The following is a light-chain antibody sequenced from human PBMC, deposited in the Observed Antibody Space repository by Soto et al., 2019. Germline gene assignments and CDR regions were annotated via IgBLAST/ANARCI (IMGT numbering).Light chain of an antibody. J-gene: IGLJ2*01. V-gene: IGLV7-46*01. Sequence: TVATQEPSLPVSPGGTVTLTCGSSTGSVTSGHYPHWFQKKPGQATRTLIHDTSYKHSWTPARFSGSLLGGKAALTLSGAQPEDEAEYSCLLAYNDAGVFGGGTKLTVL. CDR2: DTS. CDR3: LLAYNDAGV. CDR1: TGSVTSGHY.